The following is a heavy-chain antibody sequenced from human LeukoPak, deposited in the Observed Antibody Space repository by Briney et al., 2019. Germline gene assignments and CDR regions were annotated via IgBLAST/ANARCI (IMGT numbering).Heavy chain of an antibody. CDR2: TYTSGST. J-gene: IGHJ6*03. Sequence: SQTLSLTCTVSGASFSSGSYYWSWIRQPAGKGLEWIGRTYTSGSTNYNPSLKSQVTMSVDTSKNQFSLKLSSVAAQAKTVYLGPSYGGNSYYYYDRLLWGKGTTVTLSS. CDR3: PSYGGNSYYYYDRLL. V-gene: IGHV4-61*02. D-gene: IGHD4-23*01. CDR1: GASFSSGSYY.